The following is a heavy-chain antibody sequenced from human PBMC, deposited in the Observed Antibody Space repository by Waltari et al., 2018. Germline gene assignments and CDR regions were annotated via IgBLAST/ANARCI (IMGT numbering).Heavy chain of an antibody. CDR2: IYYSGST. J-gene: IGHJ2*01. V-gene: IGHV4-39*07. D-gene: IGHD1-26*01. CDR1: GGSLSSSSSY. Sequence: QLQLQESGPGLVKPSETLSLTCTVSGGSLSSSSSYWGWLGQAPGQGLEWIGSIYYSGSTYYNPSLKSRVTISVDTSKNQFSLKLSSVTAADTAVYYCARLLKPSWSMGYFDLWGRGTLVTVSS. CDR3: ARLLKPSWSMGYFDL.